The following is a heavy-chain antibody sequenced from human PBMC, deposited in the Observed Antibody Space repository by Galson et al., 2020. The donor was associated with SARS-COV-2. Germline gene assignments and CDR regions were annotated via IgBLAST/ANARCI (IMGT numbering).Heavy chain of an antibody. CDR2: IWYDGSNK. CDR3: AKRASAYCGGDCDCALFDY. Sequence: GGSLRLSCAASGFTFSSYGMHWVRQAPGKGLEWLAVIWYDGSNKYYADSVKGRFTISRDNSKNRLYLQMNSLRAEATAVYYCAKRASAYCGGDCDCALFDYWGQGALVTVSS. D-gene: IGHD2-21*01. J-gene: IGHJ4*02. CDR1: GFTFSSYG. V-gene: IGHV3-33*06.